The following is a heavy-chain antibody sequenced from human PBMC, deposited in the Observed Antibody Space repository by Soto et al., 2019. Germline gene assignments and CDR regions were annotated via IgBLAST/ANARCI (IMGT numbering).Heavy chain of an antibody. D-gene: IGHD2-2*01. J-gene: IGHJ5*02. V-gene: IGHV3-23*01. CDR1: GFTLSSYA. Sequence: HPGGSLTLSCEASGFTLSSYAMSWVRQAPGKGLECISLISGTGVPTLYAESVKGRFSVSRDNSKNTLFLEMNNLRVDDTAIYYCAKSFCSSSSCFFVWVDPWGPGTLVTVSS. CDR2: ISGTGVPT. CDR3: AKSFCSSSSCFFVWVDP.